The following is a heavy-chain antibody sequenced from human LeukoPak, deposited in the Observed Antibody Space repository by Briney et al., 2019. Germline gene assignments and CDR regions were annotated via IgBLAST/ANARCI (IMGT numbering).Heavy chain of an antibody. V-gene: IGHV3-20*04. CDR3: ARDLVGSHDPHYDFWSGGYYYYMDV. J-gene: IGHJ6*03. D-gene: IGHD3-3*01. Sequence: GGSLRLSCAASGFTFDDYGMSWVRQAPGKGLEWVSGINWNGGSTGYADSVKGRFTISRDNAKNSLYLQMNSLRAEDTALYYCARDLVGSHDPHYDFWSGGYYYYMDVWGKGTTVTVSS. CDR2: INWNGGST. CDR1: GFTFDDYG.